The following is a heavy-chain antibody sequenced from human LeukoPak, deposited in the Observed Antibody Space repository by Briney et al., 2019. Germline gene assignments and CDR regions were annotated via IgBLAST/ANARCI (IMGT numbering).Heavy chain of an antibody. Sequence: ASVKVSCKASGYGFTNYGISWVRQAPGEGLEWMGWISAYNGNTNYAQKVQGRVTMTTDTPTSTAYLELRSLRSDDTAVYYCASVNGDYGPFDIWGQGTMVTVSS. CDR1: GYGFTNYG. CDR3: ASVNGDYGPFDI. V-gene: IGHV1-18*01. CDR2: ISAYNGNT. J-gene: IGHJ3*02. D-gene: IGHD4-17*01.